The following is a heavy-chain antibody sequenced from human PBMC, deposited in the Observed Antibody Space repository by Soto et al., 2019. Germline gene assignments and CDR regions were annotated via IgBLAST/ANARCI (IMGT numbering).Heavy chain of an antibody. Sequence: APVKVSCKASGYTFTSYGISWVRQAPGQGLEWMGWISAYNGNTNYAQKLQGRVTMTTDTSTSTAYMELRSLRSDDTAVYYCARDGWFGELLSYYYYYYGMDVWGQGTTVTVSS. CDR3: ARDGWFGELLSYYYYYYGMDV. D-gene: IGHD3-10*01. V-gene: IGHV1-18*01. CDR2: ISAYNGNT. J-gene: IGHJ6*02. CDR1: GYTFTSYG.